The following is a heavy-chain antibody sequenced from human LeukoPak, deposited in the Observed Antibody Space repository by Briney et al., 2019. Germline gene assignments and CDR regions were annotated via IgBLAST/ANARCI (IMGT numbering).Heavy chain of an antibody. V-gene: IGHV3-23*01. D-gene: IGHD3-3*01. CDR3: ARDPVLRFLEWLSPFDYGMDV. CDR2: ISNRGGST. Sequence: PGGSLRLSCAASGFTFSSYAMSWVRQAPGKGLEWVSTISNRGGSTYYADSVKGRFTISRDNSKNTLYLQMNSLRAEDTAVYYCARDPVLRFLEWLSPFDYGMDVWGQGTTVTVSS. J-gene: IGHJ6*02. CDR1: GFTFSSYA.